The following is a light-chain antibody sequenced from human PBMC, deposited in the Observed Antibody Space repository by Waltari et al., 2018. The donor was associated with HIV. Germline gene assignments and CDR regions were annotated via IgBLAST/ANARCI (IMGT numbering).Light chain of an antibody. Sequence: DIQMTQSPSTLSASVGDRVIITCRSSQNVDNWLAWYQQRPGSAPKVLIYKTSTLQTGVPSRFSGSGSGTEFSLTISSLKPDDFATYYCQQYKSYSLTFGQGTRLEIK. V-gene: IGKV1-5*03. J-gene: IGKJ5*01. CDR2: KTS. CDR1: QNVDNW. CDR3: QQYKSYSLT.